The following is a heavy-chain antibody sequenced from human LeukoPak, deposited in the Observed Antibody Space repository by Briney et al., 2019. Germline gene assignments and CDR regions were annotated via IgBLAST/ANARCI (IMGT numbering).Heavy chain of an antibody. CDR2: INPNSGGT. D-gene: IGHD3-10*01. CDR3: AAGARISGWFGIPADY. Sequence: GASVKVSCKASGYTFTGYYMHWVRQAPGQGLEWMGWINPNSGGTNYAQKFQGRVTMTRDTSISTAYMELSRLRSDDTAVYYCAAGARISGWFGIPADYWGQGTLVTVSS. CDR1: GYTFTGYY. J-gene: IGHJ4*02. V-gene: IGHV1-2*02.